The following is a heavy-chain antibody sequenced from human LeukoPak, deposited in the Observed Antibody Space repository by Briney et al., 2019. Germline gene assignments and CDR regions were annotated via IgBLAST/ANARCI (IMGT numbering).Heavy chain of an antibody. CDR3: AKAIDSRGHWYERGADY. V-gene: IGHV3-23*01. CDR2: VSGDGSQT. Sequence: GGSLRLSCAASGFAFRDYAMSWVRQVTGEALEWVATVSGDGSQTYDSVSLKGRFTISRDNFDNTVYLRMSGLRAEDTAIYYCAKAIDSRGHWYERGADYWGQGTPVAVSS. J-gene: IGHJ4*02. CDR1: GFAFRDYA. D-gene: IGHD2-21*02.